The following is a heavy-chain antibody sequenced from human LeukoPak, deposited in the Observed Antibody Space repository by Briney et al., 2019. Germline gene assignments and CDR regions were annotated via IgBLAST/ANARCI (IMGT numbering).Heavy chain of an antibody. CDR1: GFTFRNYW. V-gene: IGHV3-74*01. Sequence: GGSLRLSCAASGFTFRNYWMHWVRQAPGKGLVWVSRTNSDGRTTTYVDPAKGRFTISRDNAKNTLYLQMNSLRAEDTAVYYCAREDPRTGYWYFDLWGRGTLVTVSS. J-gene: IGHJ2*01. CDR2: TNSDGRTT. CDR3: AREDPRTGYWYFDL.